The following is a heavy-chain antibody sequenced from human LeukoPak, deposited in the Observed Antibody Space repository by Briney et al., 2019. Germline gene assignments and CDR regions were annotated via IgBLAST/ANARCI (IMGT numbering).Heavy chain of an antibody. Sequence: SETLSLTCAVYGGSFSGYYWSWIRQPPGKGLEWIGEISHSGSTNYNPSLKSRVTISVDTSKNQFSLKLSSVTAADTAVYYCAREGYGSGWFDPWGQGTLVTVSS. CDR1: GGSFSGYY. J-gene: IGHJ5*02. CDR3: AREGYGSGWFDP. V-gene: IGHV4-34*01. D-gene: IGHD6-13*01. CDR2: ISHSGST.